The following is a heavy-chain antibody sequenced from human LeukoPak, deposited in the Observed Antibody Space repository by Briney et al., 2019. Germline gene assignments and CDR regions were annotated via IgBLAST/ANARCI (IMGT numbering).Heavy chain of an antibody. CDR3: AREYSAFDY. D-gene: IGHD5-12*01. CDR1: GDPISSYSDY. CDR2: IYYSGST. V-gene: IGHV4-61*08. J-gene: IGHJ4*02. Sequence: SETLSLTCTVSGDPISSYSDYKWTWIRQPPGKRLEWIGYIYYSGSTNYNPSLRSRVTISVDTSKNRFSLKLTSVTAAGTAVYYCAREYSAFDYWSQGTLVTVSS.